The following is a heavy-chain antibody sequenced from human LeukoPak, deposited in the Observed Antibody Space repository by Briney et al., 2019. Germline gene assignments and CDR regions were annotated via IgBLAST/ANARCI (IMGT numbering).Heavy chain of an antibody. V-gene: IGHV3-21*04. J-gene: IGHJ3*02. Sequence: GGSLRLSCAASGFTFSSYSMNWVRQAPGKGLEWVSSISSSSSYIYYADSVKGRFTISRDNSKNTLYLQMNSLRAEDTAVYYCAKGSGWYAPGAFDIWGQGTMVTVSS. D-gene: IGHD6-19*01. CDR3: AKGSGWYAPGAFDI. CDR2: ISSSSSYI. CDR1: GFTFSSYS.